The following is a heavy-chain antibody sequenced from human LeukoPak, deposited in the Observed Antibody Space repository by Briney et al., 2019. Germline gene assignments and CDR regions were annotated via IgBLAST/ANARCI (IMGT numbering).Heavy chain of an antibody. D-gene: IGHD2-2*01. CDR2: IIPILGIA. V-gene: IGHV1-69*02. J-gene: IGHJ6*03. CDR3: ATCSSTSCYPAFYYYYYMDV. Sequence: SVKVSCKASGGTFSSYTISWVRQAPGQGLEWMGRIIPILGIANYAQKFQGRVTITADKSTSTAYMEPSSLRSEDTAVYYCATCSSTSCYPAFYYYYYMDVWGKGTTVTVSS. CDR1: GGTFSSYT.